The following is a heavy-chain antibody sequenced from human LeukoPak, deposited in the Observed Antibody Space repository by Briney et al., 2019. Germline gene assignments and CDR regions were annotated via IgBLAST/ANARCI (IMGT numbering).Heavy chain of an antibody. V-gene: IGHV1-2*02. CDR2: INPNSGGT. Sequence: ASVKVSCKASGYTFTDYLMHWVRQAPGQGLEWMGWINPNSGGTYYAQKFQGRVTMTRDTSKNQFSLKLSSVTAADTAVYYCARRPQVARGVDYWGQGTLVTVSS. CDR3: ARRPQVARGVDY. J-gene: IGHJ4*02. CDR1: GYTFTDYL. D-gene: IGHD5-12*01.